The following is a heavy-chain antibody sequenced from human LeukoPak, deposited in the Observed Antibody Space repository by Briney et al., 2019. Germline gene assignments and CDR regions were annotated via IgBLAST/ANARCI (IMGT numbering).Heavy chain of an antibody. CDR3: AKGYSSSWFSYFDY. D-gene: IGHD6-13*01. V-gene: IGHV3-23*01. J-gene: IGHJ4*02. Sequence: GGSLRLSCAAAGFTVISYAMSWVRQAPGKGLEWVSAISGSGGSTYYADSVKGRFTISRDNSKNTLYLQMDSLRAEDTAVYYCAKGYSSSWFSYFDYWGQGTLVTVSS. CDR1: GFTVISYA. CDR2: ISGSGGST.